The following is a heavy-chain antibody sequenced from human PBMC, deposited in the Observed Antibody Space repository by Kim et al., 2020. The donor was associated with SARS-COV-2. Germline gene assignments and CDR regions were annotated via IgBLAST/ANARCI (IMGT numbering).Heavy chain of an antibody. V-gene: IGHV3-11*01. D-gene: IGHD6-6*01. Sequence: GGSLRLTCAASGFTFSDYYMSWIRQAPGKGLEWVSYISSSGSTIYYADSVKGRFTISRDNAKNSLYLQMNSLRAEDTAVYYCARDAFGYSSSKGVDYWGQGTLVTVSS. CDR2: ISSSGSTI. CDR3: ARDAFGYSSSKGVDY. J-gene: IGHJ4*02. CDR1: GFTFSDYY.